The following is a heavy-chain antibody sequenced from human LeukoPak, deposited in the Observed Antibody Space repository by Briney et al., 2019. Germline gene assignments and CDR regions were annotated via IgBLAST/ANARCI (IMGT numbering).Heavy chain of an antibody. D-gene: IGHD6-13*01. CDR1: GGSISSYY. J-gene: IGHJ4*02. CDR3: ARGTPAAAIYFDY. V-gene: IGHV4-59*01. CDR2: IYYSGST. Sequence: SETLSLTCTVSGGSISSYYWSWIRQPPGKGLEWIGYIYYSGSTKYNPSLNSRVTISVDTSKKQFSLKLISVTAADTAVYYCARGTPAAAIYFDYWGQGTLVTVSS.